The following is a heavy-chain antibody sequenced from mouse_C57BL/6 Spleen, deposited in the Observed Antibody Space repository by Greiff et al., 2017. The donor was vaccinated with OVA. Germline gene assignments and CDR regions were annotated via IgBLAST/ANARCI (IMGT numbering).Heavy chain of an antibody. CDR3: ARRYYYGSSYVRYFDV. CDR1: GYTFTSYW. V-gene: IGHV1-61*01. D-gene: IGHD1-1*01. CDR2: IYPSDSET. J-gene: IGHJ1*03. Sequence: QVQLQQPGAELVRPGSSVKLSCKASGYTFTSYWMDWVKQRPGQGLEWIGNIYPSDSETHYNQKFKDKATLTVDKSSSTAYMQLSSLTSEDSAVYYCARRYYYGSSYVRYFDVWGTGTTVTVSS.